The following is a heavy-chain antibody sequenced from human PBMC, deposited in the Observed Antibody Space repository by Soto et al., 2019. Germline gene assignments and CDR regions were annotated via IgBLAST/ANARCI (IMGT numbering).Heavy chain of an antibody. CDR2: IYATGTT. Sequence: SVPLSLTYRVADGYISGFDVILIRKSAGKGLEWIGRIYATGTTDYNPSLKSRVMMSVDTSKKQFSLKLRSVTAADTAVYYCVRDGTKTLRDWFDPWGQGSSVTVAS. J-gene: IGHJ5*02. CDR3: VRDGTKTLRDWFDP. D-gene: IGHD1-1*01. V-gene: IGHV4-4*07. CDR1: DGYISGFD.